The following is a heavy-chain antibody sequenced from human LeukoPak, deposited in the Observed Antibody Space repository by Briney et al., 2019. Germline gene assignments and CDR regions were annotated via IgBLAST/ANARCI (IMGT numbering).Heavy chain of an antibody. CDR2: IYYSGST. V-gene: IGHV4-59*01. D-gene: IGHD2-21*01. CDR1: GGSISSYY. J-gene: IGHJ4*02. Sequence: PSETLSLTCTVSGGSISSYYWSWIRQPPGKGLKWIGYIYYSGSTSYNPSLKSRVTISVDTSKNQFSLKLSSVTAADTAVYYCARQASYRRDYFDYWGQGTLVTVSS. CDR3: ARQASYRRDYFDY.